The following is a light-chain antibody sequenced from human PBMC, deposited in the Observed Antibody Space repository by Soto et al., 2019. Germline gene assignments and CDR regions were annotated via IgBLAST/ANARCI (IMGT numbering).Light chain of an antibody. Sequence: QSVLTQPRSVSGSPVQSVTISCTGTSSDVGGYNYVSWYQQHPGKAPKLMIFDVSKRPSGVPDRFSGSKSGYTASLTISGLQAEDEADYYCCSYAGSYTYVFGTVTKVTV. CDR3: CSYAGSYTYV. V-gene: IGLV2-11*01. CDR1: SSDVGGYNY. J-gene: IGLJ1*01. CDR2: DVS.